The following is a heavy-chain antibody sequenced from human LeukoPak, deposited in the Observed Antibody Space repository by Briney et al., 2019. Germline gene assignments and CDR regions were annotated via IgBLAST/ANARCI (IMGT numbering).Heavy chain of an antibody. Sequence: GRSLRLSCAASGFTFSSYAVHWVRQAPGKGLEWVAVISCDGSNKYYADSVKGRFTISRDNSKNTLYLQMNSLRAEDPAVYYCARDSNEVVVVAATTYYYYGMDVWGQGTTVTVSS. CDR2: ISCDGSNK. J-gene: IGHJ6*02. D-gene: IGHD2-15*01. CDR1: GFTFSSYA. V-gene: IGHV3-30-3*01. CDR3: ARDSNEVVVVAATTYYYYGMDV.